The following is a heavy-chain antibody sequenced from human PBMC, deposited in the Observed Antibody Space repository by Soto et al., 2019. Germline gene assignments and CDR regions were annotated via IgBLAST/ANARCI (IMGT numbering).Heavy chain of an antibody. D-gene: IGHD3-22*01. V-gene: IGHV4-34*01. CDR3: ARGIRMKVAVQGEAPDKYYFDS. CDR1: GGSLIGYY. J-gene: IGHJ4*02. CDR2: VNHSGNT. Sequence: PSETLSLTCAVYGGSLIGYYWTWIRQPPGKGLEWIGEVNHSGNTNENPSLKSRVTISVDTSKNQFSLKLRSVTAADTAVYYCARGIRMKVAVQGEAPDKYYFDSWGQGGLVTVSS.